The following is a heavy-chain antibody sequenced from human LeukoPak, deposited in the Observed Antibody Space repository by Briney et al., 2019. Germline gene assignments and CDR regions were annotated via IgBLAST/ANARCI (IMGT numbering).Heavy chain of an antibody. CDR2: INHSGST. CDR1: GGSFSGYY. J-gene: IGHJ6*03. V-gene: IGHV4-34*01. D-gene: IGHD5-18*01. Sequence: SETLSLTCAVYGGSFSGYYWSWIRQPPGKGLEWIGEINHSGSTNYNPSLKSRVTISVDTSKNQFSLKLSSVTAADTAVYYCARVDTAMVPYKYYYYYYYMDVWGKGTTVTISS. CDR3: ARVDTAMVPYKYYYYYYYMDV.